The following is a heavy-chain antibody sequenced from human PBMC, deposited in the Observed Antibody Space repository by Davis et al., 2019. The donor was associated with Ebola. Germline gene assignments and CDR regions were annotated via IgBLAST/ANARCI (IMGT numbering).Heavy chain of an antibody. CDR3: ARTSIVGTTTTASDI. CDR2: INPYNGNT. D-gene: IGHD1-26*01. CDR1: GYTFSIYG. V-gene: IGHV1-18*01. Sequence: ASVKVSCKTSGYTFSIYGLSWVRQAPGQGLEWMGWINPYNGNTDYAQNFQGRVTVTTDTSTSTAYMELRSLRSDDTAVYFCARTSIVGTTTTASDIWGQGTKVTVSS. J-gene: IGHJ3*02.